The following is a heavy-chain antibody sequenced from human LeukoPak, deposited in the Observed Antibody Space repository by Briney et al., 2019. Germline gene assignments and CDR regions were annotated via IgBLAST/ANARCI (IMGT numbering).Heavy chain of an antibody. CDR3: AGSYDYVWGSYRPVD. CDR2: IIPIFGTA. Sequence: AASVKVSCKASGGTFSSYAISWVRQAPGQGLEWMGGIIPIFGTANYAQKFQGSVTITADESTSTAYMELSSLRSEATAVYYCAGSYDYVWGSYRPVDWGQGTLVTVSS. V-gene: IGHV1-69*13. D-gene: IGHD3-16*02. J-gene: IGHJ4*02. CDR1: GGTFSSYA.